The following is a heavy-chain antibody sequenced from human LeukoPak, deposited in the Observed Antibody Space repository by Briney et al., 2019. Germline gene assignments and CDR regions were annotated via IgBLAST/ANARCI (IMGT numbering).Heavy chain of an antibody. CDR1: GFTFSSYS. V-gene: IGHV3-21*01. D-gene: IGHD6-13*01. CDR3: ARGSSSSHYYYYYMDV. J-gene: IGHJ6*03. CDR2: ISSSSSYI. Sequence: GGSLRLSCAASGFTFSSYSMNWVRQAPGKGLEWVSSISSSSSYIYYADSVKGRFTISRDNAKNSLYLQMNSLRAEDTAVYYCARGSSSSHYYYYYMDVWGKGTTVTVSS.